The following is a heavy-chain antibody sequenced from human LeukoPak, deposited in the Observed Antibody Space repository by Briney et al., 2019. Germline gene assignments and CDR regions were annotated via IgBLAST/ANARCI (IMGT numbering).Heavy chain of an antibody. CDR2: INPNRGGT. CDR3: ATNSTY. Sequence: ASVKVSCKASGYTFTGYYIHWVRQAPGQGLEWVGWINPNRGGTNYAQTFQGRVTMTRDTSISTAYMEVSSLRSDDTAVYYCATNSTYWCQGTLVTVSS. V-gene: IGHV1-2*02. CDR1: GYTFTGYY. J-gene: IGHJ4*02. D-gene: IGHD5-24*01.